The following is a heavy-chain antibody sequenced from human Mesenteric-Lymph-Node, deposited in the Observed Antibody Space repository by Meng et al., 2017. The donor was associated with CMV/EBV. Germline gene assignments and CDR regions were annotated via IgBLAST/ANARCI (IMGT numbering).Heavy chain of an antibody. V-gene: IGHV1-8*01. CDR3: ARDGIFGVVIPHHYYYYYGMDV. CDR2: MNPNSGNT. CDR1: GYTFTSYD. D-gene: IGHD3-3*01. Sequence: ASVKVSCKASGYTFTSYDINWVRQATGQGLEWMGWMNPNSGNTGYAQKFQGRVTMTRNTSISTAYMELSSLRSEDTAVYYCARDGIFGVVIPHHYYYYYGMDVWGQGTTVTV. J-gene: IGHJ6*02.